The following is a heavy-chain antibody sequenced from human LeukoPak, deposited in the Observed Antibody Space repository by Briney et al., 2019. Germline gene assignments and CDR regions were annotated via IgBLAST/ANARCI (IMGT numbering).Heavy chain of an antibody. CDR1: GFTFSSYS. CDR2: ISSSSSYI. CDR3: AREGTPGAAVDY. V-gene: IGHV3-21*01. D-gene: IGHD6-13*01. J-gene: IGHJ4*02. Sequence: AGGSLRLSCAASGFTFSSYSMNWVRQAPGKGLEWVSSISSSSSYIYYADSVKGRFTISRDNAENSLYLQMNGLRAEDTAIYYCAREGTPGAAVDYWGQGTLVTVSS.